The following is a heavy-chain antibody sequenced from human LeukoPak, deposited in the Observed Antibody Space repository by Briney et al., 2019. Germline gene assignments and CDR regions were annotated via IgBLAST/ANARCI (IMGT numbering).Heavy chain of an antibody. V-gene: IGHV3-53*01. CDR2: IYGGTST. Sequence: GGSLRLSCAASGFTVSSNYMSWVRQAPGEGLEWVSVIYGGTSTYYADSVKGRFTISRDNSKNTLSLQMNSLRAEDTALYYCARRDLGHYIDIWGQGTMVTVSS. CDR3: ARRDLGHYIDI. J-gene: IGHJ3*02. D-gene: IGHD4-17*01. CDR1: GFTVSSNY.